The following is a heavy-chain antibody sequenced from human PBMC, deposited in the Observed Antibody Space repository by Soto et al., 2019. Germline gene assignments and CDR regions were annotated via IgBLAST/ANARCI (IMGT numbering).Heavy chain of an antibody. Sequence: QVHLAQSGAEVKKPGASVKVSRKASGYTFSGFHLHWVRQAPGQGLEWMGWINPKSGGTKYAQKFQGWVTMTRDTSISTVYMELGRLRPDDTAVYYCARDYNGSYFDYWGQGTLVTVSS. CDR2: INPKSGGT. J-gene: IGHJ4*02. D-gene: IGHD1-26*01. V-gene: IGHV1-2*04. CDR1: GYTFSGFH. CDR3: ARDYNGSYFDY.